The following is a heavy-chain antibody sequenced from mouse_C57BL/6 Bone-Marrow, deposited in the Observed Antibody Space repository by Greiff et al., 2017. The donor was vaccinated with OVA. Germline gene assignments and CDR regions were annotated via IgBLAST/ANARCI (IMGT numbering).Heavy chain of an antibody. Sequence: QVQLQQSGAELVKPGASVKISCKASGYAFSSYWMNWVKQRPGKGLEWIGQIYPGDGDTNYNGKFKGKATLTADKSSSTAYMQLSSLTSEDSAVYFCARERGLDSSGAFDYWGQGTTLTVSS. V-gene: IGHV1-80*01. CDR3: ARERGLDSSGAFDY. CDR1: GYAFSSYW. J-gene: IGHJ2*01. CDR2: IYPGDGDT. D-gene: IGHD3-2*02.